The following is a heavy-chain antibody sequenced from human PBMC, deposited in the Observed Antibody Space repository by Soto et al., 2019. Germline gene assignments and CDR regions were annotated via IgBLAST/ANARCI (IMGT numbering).Heavy chain of an antibody. J-gene: IGHJ4*02. Sequence: LSLTCAVYGGSFSGYYWSWIRQPPGKGLEWIGEINHSGSTNYNPSLKSRVTISVDTSKSQFSLKLSSVTAADTAVYYCARGRYDILTGYRPRMYYFDYWGQGTLVTVSS. CDR2: INHSGST. CDR1: GGSFSGYY. V-gene: IGHV4-34*01. D-gene: IGHD3-9*01. CDR3: ARGRYDILTGYRPRMYYFDY.